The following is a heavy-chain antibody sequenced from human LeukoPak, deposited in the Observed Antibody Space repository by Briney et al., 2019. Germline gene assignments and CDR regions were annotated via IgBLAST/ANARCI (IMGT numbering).Heavy chain of an antibody. CDR1: GFTFDDYV. Sequence: PGRSLRLSCAASGFTFDDYVMHWVRHAPGKGLEWVSGITWNSDTIAYADSVKGRFTISRDNAKNSLYLQMNSLRAEDTALYYCARGVVGFGEFFGDAFDIWGQGTMVTVSS. CDR3: ARGVVGFGEFFGDAFDI. CDR2: ITWNSDTI. D-gene: IGHD3-10*01. V-gene: IGHV3-9*01. J-gene: IGHJ3*02.